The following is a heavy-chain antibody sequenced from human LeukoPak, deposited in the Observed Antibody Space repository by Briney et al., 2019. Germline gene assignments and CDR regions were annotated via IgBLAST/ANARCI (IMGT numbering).Heavy chain of an antibody. CDR2: IRYDGSNK. CDR3: AKPYCSSTSCYTVDY. CDR1: GFTFSSYG. D-gene: IGHD2-2*02. Sequence: GGSLRLSCAASGFTFSSYGMHWVRQAPGKGLEWVAFIRYDGSNKYYADSVKGRFTISRDNSKNTLYLQMNSLRAEDTAVYYCAKPYCSSTSCYTVDYWGQGTLVTVSS. J-gene: IGHJ4*02. V-gene: IGHV3-30*02.